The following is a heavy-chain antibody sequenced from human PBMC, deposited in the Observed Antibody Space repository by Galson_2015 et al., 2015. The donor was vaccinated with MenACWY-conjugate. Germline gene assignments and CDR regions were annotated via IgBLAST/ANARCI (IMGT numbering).Heavy chain of an antibody. D-gene: IGHD6-6*01. V-gene: IGHV3-30*18. Sequence: SLRLSCAASGFTFSSYGMHWVRQAPGKGLEWVAVISYDGSNKYYADSVKGRFTISRDNSKNTLYLQMNSLRAEDTAVYYCAKGLLAARTHDRLDAFDIWGQGTMVTVSS. J-gene: IGHJ3*02. CDR1: GFTFSSYG. CDR2: ISYDGSNK. CDR3: AKGLLAARTHDRLDAFDI.